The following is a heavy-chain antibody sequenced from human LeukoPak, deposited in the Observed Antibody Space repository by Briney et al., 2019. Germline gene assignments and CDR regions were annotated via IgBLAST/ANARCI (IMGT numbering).Heavy chain of an antibody. Sequence: GASVKVSCKASGYTFTSYGISWVRQAPGQGLEWMGWISAYNGNTNYAQKLQGRVTMTTDTSTSTAYMELRSLRSDDTAVYYCARKYHTVQLERRYYYGMDVWGQGTTVTVSS. CDR3: ARKYHTVQLERRYYYGMDV. D-gene: IGHD1-1*01. CDR2: ISAYNGNT. CDR1: GYTFTSYG. J-gene: IGHJ6*02. V-gene: IGHV1-18*01.